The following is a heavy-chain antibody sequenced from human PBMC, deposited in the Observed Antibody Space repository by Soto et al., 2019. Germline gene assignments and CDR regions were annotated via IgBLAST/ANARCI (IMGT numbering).Heavy chain of an antibody. CDR2: IDGSGGIT. V-gene: IGHV3-23*01. J-gene: IGHJ5*02. CDR3: VKNSGWFKT. CDR1: GFTFGTTD. D-gene: IGHD3-10*01. Sequence: QLLQSGGGLVQPGGSLTLSCAASGFTFGTTDMSWVRQAPGEGLAWVSTIDGSGGITYYADSLKGRFTISRDNSRNTVYLQMNSLRGDDTALYYCVKNSGWFKTWGQGALVTVSS.